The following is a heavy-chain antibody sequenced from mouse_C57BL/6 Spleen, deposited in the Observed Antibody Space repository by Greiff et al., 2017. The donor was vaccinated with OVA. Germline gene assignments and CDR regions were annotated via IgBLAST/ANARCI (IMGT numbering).Heavy chain of an antibody. D-gene: IGHD1-1*01. V-gene: IGHV1-26*01. J-gene: IGHJ1*03. Sequence: VQLQQPGPELVKPGASVKISCKASGYTFTDYYMNWVKQSHGKSLEWIGDINPNNGGTSYNQKFKGKATLTVDKSSSTAYMELRSLTSEDSAVYYCARSYYYGSHWYFDVWGTGTTVTVSS. CDR1: GYTFTDYY. CDR3: ARSYYYGSHWYFDV. CDR2: INPNNGGT.